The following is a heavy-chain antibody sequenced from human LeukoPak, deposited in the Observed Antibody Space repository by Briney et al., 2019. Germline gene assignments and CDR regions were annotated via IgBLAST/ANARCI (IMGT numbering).Heavy chain of an antibody. V-gene: IGHV3-23*01. CDR2: ITDSGGDT. CDR1: GFTFSSYA. CDR3: GKGSERSRPYYFDY. Sequence: GGSLRLSCAASGFTFSSYAMTWVRQAPGKGLEWVSAITDSGGDTYHADSVKGRFTISRDNSKNTLYMQMNSLRAEDTAIYYCGKGSERSRPYYFDYWGQGTLVTVSS. D-gene: IGHD3-3*01. J-gene: IGHJ4*02.